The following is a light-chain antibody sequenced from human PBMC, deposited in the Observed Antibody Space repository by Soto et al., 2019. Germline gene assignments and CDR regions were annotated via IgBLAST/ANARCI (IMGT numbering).Light chain of an antibody. V-gene: IGLV2-11*01. Sequence: QSALTQPRSVSGSPGQSVTISCTGTSSDVGGYNSVSWYQQHPGKASKLMIYDVYKRPTGVPDRFSGSKSGNTASLTITGLQAEDEADYYCQAYDYSLTASVFGGGTKVTVL. CDR1: SSDVGGYNS. J-gene: IGLJ3*02. CDR2: DVY. CDR3: QAYDYSLTASV.